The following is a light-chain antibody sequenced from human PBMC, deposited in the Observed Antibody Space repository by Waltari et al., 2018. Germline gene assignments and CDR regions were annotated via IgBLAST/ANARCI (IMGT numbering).Light chain of an antibody. CDR1: SSAVGAYNY. Sequence: QSALTQPASVSGSPGQSITIPCTGTSSAVGAYNYVSWYQQHPGKAPKLMIYDVSNRPSGVSNRFSGSKSGNTASLTISGLQAEDEADYYCSSYIDSSTLELFGGGTSLTVL. CDR2: DVS. CDR3: SSYIDSSTLEL. V-gene: IGLV2-14*03. J-gene: IGLJ2*01.